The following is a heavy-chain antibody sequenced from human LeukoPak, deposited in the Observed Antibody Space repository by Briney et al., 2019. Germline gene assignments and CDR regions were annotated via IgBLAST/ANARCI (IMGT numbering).Heavy chain of an antibody. V-gene: IGHV3-48*03. CDR3: ARAGPPAFDP. CDR1: GFTVSSKY. J-gene: IGHJ5*02. CDR2: ISYSGSTT. Sequence: SGGSLRLSCAAPGFTVSSKYMSWVRQAPGKGLEWVSYISYSGSTTSYADSVKGRFTISRDNAKNSLYLQMNSLRAEDTAVYYCARAGPPAFDPWGQGTLVTVSS.